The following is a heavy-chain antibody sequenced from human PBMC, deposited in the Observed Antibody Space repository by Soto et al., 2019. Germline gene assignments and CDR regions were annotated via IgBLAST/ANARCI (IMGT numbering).Heavy chain of an antibody. CDR3: GRVMIGTSRHTDSDY. D-gene: IGHD2-2*01. CDR2: IDYNGVT. Sequence: SETLSLTCSVSGASISRRDYYLGWISQTPGKGLAWIGNIDYNGVTYYNPYLKSQVTVSKDTSKNQFSLKVASVTAADTAIYYCGRVMIGTSRHTDSDYWGQGTQVTVSS. V-gene: IGHV4-39*01. CDR1: GASISRRDYY. J-gene: IGHJ4*02.